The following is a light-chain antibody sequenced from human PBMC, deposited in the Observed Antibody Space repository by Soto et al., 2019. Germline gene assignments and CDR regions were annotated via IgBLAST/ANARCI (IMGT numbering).Light chain of an antibody. CDR3: QQYGASPPYT. CDR1: RSFASSY. J-gene: IGKJ2*01. Sequence: PGERATLACRASRSFASSYLAWYQHKPGQAPRLLIYAVSIRATGVPDRFSGSGSGTDFTLTISRLEPEDSAVYYCQQYGASPPYTFGQGTKVEIK. CDR2: AVS. V-gene: IGKV3-20*01.